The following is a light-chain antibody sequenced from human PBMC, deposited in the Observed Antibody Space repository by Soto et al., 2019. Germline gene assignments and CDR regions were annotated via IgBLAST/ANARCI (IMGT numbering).Light chain of an antibody. V-gene: IGKV3-20*01. CDR2: GAS. CDR1: QSVASRN. Sequence: ETVITESPATRSVSPGERATLSCRASQSVASRNLAWYQQKSGQAPRLLIYGASSRAIHTPDRFSGSGSGTDFTLTISGLEPEDFAVYYCQHFGNSLWTFAQGTKVDIK. J-gene: IGKJ1*01. CDR3: QHFGNSLWT.